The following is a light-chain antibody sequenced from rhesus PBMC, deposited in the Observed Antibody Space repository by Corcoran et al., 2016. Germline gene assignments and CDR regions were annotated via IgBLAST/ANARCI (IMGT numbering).Light chain of an antibody. CDR2: RAS. CDR3: QQHDKSPPT. J-gene: IGKJ4*01. V-gene: IGKV1-69*01. Sequence: DIQMTQSPSSLSASVGDRVTISCRASQGISNWLAWYQQKPGKAPNLLIYRASNLETGVPSRFSGSGSGTDFTLTISSLQPEDVATYYCQQHDKSPPTFGGGTKVEIK. CDR1: QGISNW.